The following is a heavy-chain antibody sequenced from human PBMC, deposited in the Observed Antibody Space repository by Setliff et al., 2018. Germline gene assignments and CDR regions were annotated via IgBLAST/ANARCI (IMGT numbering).Heavy chain of an antibody. V-gene: IGHV1-8*02. CDR3: ARFLVVGTSRPYGMDV. CDR2: MNPNSGNT. CDR1: GYTFTSYD. D-gene: IGHD2-8*02. J-gene: IGHJ6*02. Sequence: ASVKVSCKASGYTFTSYDINWVRQATGQGLEWMGWMNPNSGNTGYAQKFQGRVTMTRNTSISTAYMELSSLRSEDTAVYYCARFLVVGTSRPYGMDVWGQGTTVTVSS.